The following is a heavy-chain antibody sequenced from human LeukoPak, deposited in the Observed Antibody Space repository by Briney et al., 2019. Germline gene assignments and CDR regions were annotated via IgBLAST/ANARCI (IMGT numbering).Heavy chain of an antibody. V-gene: IGHV4-30-4*07. Sequence: SQTLSLTCAVSGGSISSGGYSWSWIRQPPGKGLEWIGYIYYSGSTNYNPSLKSRVTISVDTSKNQFSLKLSSVTAADTAVYYCARVPTMVRGVPPNWFDPWGQGTLVTVSS. CDR3: ARVPTMVRGVPPNWFDP. CDR1: GGSISSGGYS. CDR2: IYYSGST. D-gene: IGHD3-10*01. J-gene: IGHJ5*02.